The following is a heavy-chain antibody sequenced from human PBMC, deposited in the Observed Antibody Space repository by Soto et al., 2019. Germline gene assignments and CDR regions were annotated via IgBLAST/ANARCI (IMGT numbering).Heavy chain of an antibody. Sequence: TSETLSLACTVSGGSISSGGYYWSWIRQHPGKGLEWIGYIYYSGSTYYNPSLKSRVTISVDTSKNQFSLKLSSVTAADTAVYYCASYSSGWYGAFDIWGQGTMVTVSS. CDR1: GGSISSGGYY. J-gene: IGHJ3*02. D-gene: IGHD6-19*01. V-gene: IGHV4-31*03. CDR2: IYYSGST. CDR3: ASYSSGWYGAFDI.